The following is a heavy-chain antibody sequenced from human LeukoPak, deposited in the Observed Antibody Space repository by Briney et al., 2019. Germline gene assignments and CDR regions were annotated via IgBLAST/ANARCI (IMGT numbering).Heavy chain of an antibody. D-gene: IGHD1-26*01. V-gene: IGHV1-2*02. CDR1: GYTSTGYY. J-gene: IGHJ4*02. Sequence: GASVKVSCKASGYTSTGYYMHWVRQAPGQGLEWMGWINPNSGGTTYAQKFQGRVTMTRDTSISTAYMELSRLRSDDTAVYYCARDREGASNYWGQGTLVTVSS. CDR2: INPNSGGT. CDR3: ARDREGASNY.